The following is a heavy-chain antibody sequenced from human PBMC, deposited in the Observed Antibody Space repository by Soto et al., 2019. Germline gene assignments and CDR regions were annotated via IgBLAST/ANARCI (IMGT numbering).Heavy chain of an antibody. CDR3: ARVTLNWNYGTDYYYYYMDV. V-gene: IGHV3-7*04. CDR1: GFTFSSYW. J-gene: IGHJ6*03. D-gene: IGHD1-7*01. Sequence: GGSLRLSCAASGFTFSSYWMSWVRQAPGKGLEWVANIKQDGSEKYYVDSVKGRFTISRDNAKNSLYLQMNSLRAEDTAVYYCARVTLNWNYGTDYYYYYMDVWGKGTTVTVSS. CDR2: IKQDGSEK.